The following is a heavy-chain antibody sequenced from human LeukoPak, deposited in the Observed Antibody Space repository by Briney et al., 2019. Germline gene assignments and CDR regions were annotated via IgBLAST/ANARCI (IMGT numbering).Heavy chain of an antibody. D-gene: IGHD3-10*01. CDR1: GYTFTIYG. J-gene: IGHJ4*02. Sequence: GASVKVSCKASGYTFTIYGISLVRQAPGQGLEWMGWISTYNGNTNYAQKLQDRVTMTTETSTSTAYMELRSLRSDDTAVYYCGIGKHVELLLDYWGQGTLVTVSS. CDR2: ISTYNGNT. CDR3: GIGKHVELLLDY. V-gene: IGHV1-18*01.